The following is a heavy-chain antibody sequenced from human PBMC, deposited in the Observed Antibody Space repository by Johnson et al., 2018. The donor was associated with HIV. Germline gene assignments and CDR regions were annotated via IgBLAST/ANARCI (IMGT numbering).Heavy chain of an antibody. V-gene: IGHV3-30*02. D-gene: IGHD6-19*01. CDR1: GFTFSSYG. CDR2: IRYDGSNK. Sequence: QVQLVESGGGVVQPGGSLRLSCAASGFTFSSYGMHWVRQAPGKGLEWVAFIRYDGSNKYYADSVKGRFTISRDNSKNTLYLQMNRLRAEDTAVYYCARAGAVGFDAFDIWGQGTMVTVSS. J-gene: IGHJ3*02. CDR3: ARAGAVGFDAFDI.